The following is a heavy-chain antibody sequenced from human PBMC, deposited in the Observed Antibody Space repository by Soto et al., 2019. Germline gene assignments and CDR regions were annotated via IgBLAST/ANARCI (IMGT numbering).Heavy chain of an antibody. V-gene: IGHV3-23*01. CDR3: AKDSRTYYYDSSGYYPRFDP. J-gene: IGHJ5*02. CDR1: GFTFSSYA. Sequence: GGSLRLSCAASGFTFSSYAMSWVRQAPGKGLEWVSAISGSGGSTYYADSVKGRFTISRDNSKNTLYLQMNSLRAEDTAVYYCAKDSRTYYYDSSGYYPRFDPWGQGTLVTVSS. CDR2: ISGSGGST. D-gene: IGHD3-22*01.